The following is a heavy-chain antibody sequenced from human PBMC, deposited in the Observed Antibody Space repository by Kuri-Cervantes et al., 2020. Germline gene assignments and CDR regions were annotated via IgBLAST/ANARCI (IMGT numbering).Heavy chain of an antibody. J-gene: IGHJ4*02. CDR2: ISYDGSNK. V-gene: IGHV3-30*04. D-gene: IGHD6-19*01. CDR1: GFTFSSYA. CDR3: TRGKLAVAGYDY. Sequence: GGSLRLSCAASGFTFSSYAMHWVRQAPGKGLEWVAVISYDGSNKYYADSVKGRFTISRDNSKNTLYLQMNSLRAEDTAIYYCTRGKLAVAGYDYWGQGTLVTVSS.